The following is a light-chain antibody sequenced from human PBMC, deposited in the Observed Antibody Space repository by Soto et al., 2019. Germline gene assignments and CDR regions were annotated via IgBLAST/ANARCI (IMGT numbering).Light chain of an antibody. CDR2: EVS. Sequence: QSVLTQPPSASGSPGQSVTISCTGTSSDVGGYNFVSWYQQHPGKAPKLMIYEVSKRPSGVPDRFSGSNSDNTASLTVSGLEAEDEADYYCSSYAGSNNRYVFGTGTKLTVL. V-gene: IGLV2-8*01. CDR1: SSDVGGYNF. CDR3: SSYAGSNNRYV. J-gene: IGLJ1*01.